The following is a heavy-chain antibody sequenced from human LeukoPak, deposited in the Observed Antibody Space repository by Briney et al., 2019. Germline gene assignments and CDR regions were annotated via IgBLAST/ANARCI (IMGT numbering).Heavy chain of an antibody. D-gene: IGHD5-12*01. Sequence: SETLSLTCAVYGGSFSGYYWSWIRQPPGKGLEWIGEINHSGSTNYNPSLTSRVTISVDKSKSQFSLKLSSVTAADTAVYYCARRNSGWTHLDYWGQGTLVTVSS. CDR2: INHSGST. V-gene: IGHV4-34*01. J-gene: IGHJ4*02. CDR3: ARRNSGWTHLDY. CDR1: GGSFSGYY.